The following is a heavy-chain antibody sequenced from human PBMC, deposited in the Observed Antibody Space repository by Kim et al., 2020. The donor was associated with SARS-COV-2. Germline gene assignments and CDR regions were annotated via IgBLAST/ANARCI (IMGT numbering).Heavy chain of an antibody. V-gene: IGHV1-3*01. CDR3: ARGVSVTNWFDP. J-gene: IGHJ5*02. Sequence: KYSQEFQGRVTITRDTSASTAYMELSSLRSEDTAVYYCARGVSVTNWFDPWGQGTLVTVSS. D-gene: IGHD4-17*01.